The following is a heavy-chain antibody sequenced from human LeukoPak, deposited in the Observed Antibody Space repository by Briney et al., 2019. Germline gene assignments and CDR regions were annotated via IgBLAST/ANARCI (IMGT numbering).Heavy chain of an antibody. J-gene: IGHJ4*02. V-gene: IGHV4-39*07. CDR1: GGSISSSSYY. CDR3: ARDSSETQFSSGWYYFDY. CDR2: IYYSGST. Sequence: SETLSLTCTVSGGSISSSSYYWGWIRQPPGKGLEWIGSIYYSGSTYYNPSLKSRVTISVDTSKNQFSLKLSSVTAADTAVYYCARDSSETQFSSGWYYFDYWGQGTLVTVSS. D-gene: IGHD6-19*01.